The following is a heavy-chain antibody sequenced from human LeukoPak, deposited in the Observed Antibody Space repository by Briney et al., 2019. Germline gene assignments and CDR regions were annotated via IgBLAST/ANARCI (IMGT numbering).Heavy chain of an antibody. CDR2: IWYDGSKT. V-gene: IGHV3-33*01. D-gene: IGHD2-2*01. J-gene: IGHJ4*02. Sequence: GRSLGLSCTTSGFTFTNYGINWVRQAPGKGLEWVAAIWYDGSKTSYTDSVKGRFTVSRDISKNTVYLQTNGLKAEDTAVYYCARDDCSTTPCYAYWGQGTLVTVSS. CDR1: GFTFTNYG. CDR3: ARDDCSTTPCYAY.